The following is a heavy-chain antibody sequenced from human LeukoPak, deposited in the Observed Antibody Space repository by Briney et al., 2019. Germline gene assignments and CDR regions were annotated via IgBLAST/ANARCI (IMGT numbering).Heavy chain of an antibody. D-gene: IGHD1-26*01. V-gene: IGHV4-4*07. J-gene: IGHJ5*02. CDR1: GGSISSYY. Sequence: PSETLSLTCTVSGGSISSYYGIWIRQPAGKGLEWIGRIYSSGRANYNPSLKSRVTMSVNTSKNQFSLKLNSVTAADTAVYYCAAVGMVAVSWFDPWGQGTLVTVSS. CDR2: IYSSGRA. CDR3: AAVGMVAVSWFDP.